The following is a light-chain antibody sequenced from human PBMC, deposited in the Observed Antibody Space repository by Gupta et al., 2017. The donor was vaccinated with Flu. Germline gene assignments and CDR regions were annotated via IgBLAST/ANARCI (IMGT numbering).Light chain of an antibody. Sequence: QSALTQPASVSGSPGQSITISCTGTSSDVGHYNYVSWYQQHPGKVPKLMIYEVTDRPSGVSNRFSGSKSGNTASLTISXLQAEDXADYFCASYTTTSTWVFGGGTKLTXL. J-gene: IGLJ3*02. CDR3: ASYTTTSTWV. V-gene: IGLV2-14*01. CDR2: EVT. CDR1: SSDVGHYNY.